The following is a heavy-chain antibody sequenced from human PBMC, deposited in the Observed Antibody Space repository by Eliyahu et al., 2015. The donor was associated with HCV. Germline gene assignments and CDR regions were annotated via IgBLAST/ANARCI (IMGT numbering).Heavy chain of an antibody. CDR3: ARGYTGSCIDK. D-gene: IGHD1-26*01. CDR2: ISYDENNE. V-gene: IGHV3-30*04. J-gene: IGHJ4*02. Sequence: QVXLVESGGGVVQPGGXXRLXCXASGFTFGNHPMHWLRQAPGEGLEWVALISYDENNEYYLDSVKGRFTISRDNLKNMVYLQMNSLRAEDTAIYYCARGYTGSCIDKWGQGTLVTVSS. CDR1: GFTFGNHP.